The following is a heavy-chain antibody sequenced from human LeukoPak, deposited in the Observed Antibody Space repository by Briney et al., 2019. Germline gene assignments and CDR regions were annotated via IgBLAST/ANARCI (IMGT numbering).Heavy chain of an antibody. CDR3: ARLVPRYGSGSQSDY. J-gene: IGHJ4*02. V-gene: IGHV4-34*01. CDR1: GGSFSGYY. D-gene: IGHD3-10*01. Sequence: SETLSLTCAVYGGSFSGYYWSWIRQPPGKGLEWIGEINHSGSTNYNPSLKIRVTILVDTSKNQFSLKLSSVTAADTAVYYCARLVPRYGSGSQSDYWGQGTLVTVSS. CDR2: INHSGST.